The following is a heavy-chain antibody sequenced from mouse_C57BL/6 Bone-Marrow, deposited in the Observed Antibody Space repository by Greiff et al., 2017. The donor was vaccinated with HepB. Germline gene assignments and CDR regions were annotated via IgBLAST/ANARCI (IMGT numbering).Heavy chain of an antibody. V-gene: IGHV7-3*01. CDR1: GFTFTDYY. Sequence: EVQGVESGGGLVQPGGSLSLSCAASGFTFTDYYMSWVRQPPGKALEWLGFIRNKANGYTTEYSASVKGRFTISRDNSQSILYLQMNALRAEDSATYYCARPNYYGSSWYFDVWGTVTTVTVSS. CDR2: IRNKANGYTT. CDR3: ARPNYYGSSWYFDV. D-gene: IGHD1-1*01. J-gene: IGHJ1*03.